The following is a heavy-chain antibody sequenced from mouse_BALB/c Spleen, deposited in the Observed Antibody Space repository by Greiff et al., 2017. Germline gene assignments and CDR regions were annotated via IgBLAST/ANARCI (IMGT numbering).Heavy chain of an antibody. J-gene: IGHJ2*01. D-gene: IGHD2-2*01. Sequence: VQLQQSGAELVRSGASVKLSCTASGFNIKDYYMHWVKQRPEQGLEWIGWIDPENGDTEYAPKFPGKATMTADTSSNTAYLQLSSLTSEDTAVYYCARDGVKYYFDYWGQGTTLTVSS. CDR3: ARDGVKYYFDY. CDR2: IDPENGDT. CDR1: GFNIKDYY. V-gene: IGHV14-4*02.